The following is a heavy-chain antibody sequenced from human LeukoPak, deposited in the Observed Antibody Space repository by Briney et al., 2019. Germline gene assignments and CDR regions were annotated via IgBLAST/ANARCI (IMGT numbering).Heavy chain of an antibody. CDR1: NYSISSGYY. CDR3: AKSGGYGLIDY. CDR2: IYDSGST. J-gene: IGHJ4*02. V-gene: IGHV4-38-2*02. D-gene: IGHD1-26*01. Sequence: PSETLSLTCTISNYSISSGYYWAWIRQPPGKGLEWIGNIYDSGSTYYNASLQSRVTISIDTSKNQFSLRLSSVTAADTAMYYCAKSGGYGLIDYWGQGTLVTVSS.